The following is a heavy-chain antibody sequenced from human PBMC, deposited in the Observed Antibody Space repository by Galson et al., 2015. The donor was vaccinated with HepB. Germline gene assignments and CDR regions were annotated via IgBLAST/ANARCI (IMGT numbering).Heavy chain of an antibody. J-gene: IGHJ6*02. Sequence: CAISGDSVSSNYAVWNWIRQSPSRGLEWLGRTYYRSKWIYYYAESVKSRITITPDTSKNLVSLQLHSVTPADAAVYYCAYGVDVWGQGTTVTVSS. CDR3: AYGVDV. CDR2: TYYRSKWIY. V-gene: IGHV6-1*01. CDR1: GDSVSSNYAV.